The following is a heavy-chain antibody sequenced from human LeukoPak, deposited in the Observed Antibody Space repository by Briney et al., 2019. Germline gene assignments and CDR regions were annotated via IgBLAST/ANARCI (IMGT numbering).Heavy chain of an antibody. V-gene: IGHV3-30*18. CDR2: ISYDGSNK. CDR3: AKDRGVGATHY. Sequence: PGRSLRLPCAASGFTFSSYGMHWVRQAPGKGLEWVAVISYDGSNKYYADSVKGRFTISRDNSKNTLYLQMNSLRAEDTAVYYCAKDRGVGATHYWGQGTLVTVSS. CDR1: GFTFSSYG. D-gene: IGHD1-26*01. J-gene: IGHJ4*02.